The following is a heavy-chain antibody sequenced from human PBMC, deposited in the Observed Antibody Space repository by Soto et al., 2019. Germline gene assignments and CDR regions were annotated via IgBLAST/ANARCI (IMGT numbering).Heavy chain of an antibody. Sequence: ASVKASCKASGYNFNSYTISWVRQAPGQGLEWMGRISAYNGNTNYAQKLQGQVTISADKSISTAYLQWSSLKASDTAMYYCARSVGGATFDAFDIWGQGTMVTVSS. J-gene: IGHJ3*02. D-gene: IGHD1-26*01. V-gene: IGHV1-18*01. CDR2: ISAYNGNT. CDR3: ARSVGGATFDAFDI. CDR1: GYNFNSYT.